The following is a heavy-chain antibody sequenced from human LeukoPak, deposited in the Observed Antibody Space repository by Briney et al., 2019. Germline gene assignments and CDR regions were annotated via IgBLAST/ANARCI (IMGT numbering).Heavy chain of an antibody. CDR2: ISNSGDNT. CDR3: AGSRSTGY. Sequence: GGSLRLSCAASGFTFSSYVMSWVRQAPGKGLEWVSTISNSGDNTYYADSVKGRFTVSRDNSKNTLYLQMSSLRAEDTAVYYCAGSRSTGYWGQGTLVTVSS. D-gene: IGHD6-13*01. CDR1: GFTFSSYV. V-gene: IGHV3-23*01. J-gene: IGHJ4*02.